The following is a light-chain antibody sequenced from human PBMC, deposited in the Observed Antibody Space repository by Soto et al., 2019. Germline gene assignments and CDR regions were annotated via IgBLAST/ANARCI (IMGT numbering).Light chain of an antibody. CDR3: QQRSNWPPLIT. V-gene: IGKV3-11*01. CDR2: DIS. CDR1: QSVTSY. Sequence: EIVLTQSPGTLSLSPGDGATLSCRTSQSVTSYIAWYQQKPGQAPRLLIYDISKRATGIPDRFSGSGSGTDFTLTISSLQPEDFAVYYCQQRSNWPPLITFGQGTRLEIK. J-gene: IGKJ5*01.